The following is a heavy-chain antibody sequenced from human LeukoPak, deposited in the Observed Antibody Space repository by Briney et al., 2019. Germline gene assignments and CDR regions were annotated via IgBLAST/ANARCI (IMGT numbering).Heavy chain of an antibody. V-gene: IGHV4-59*08. CDR2: IFYSGST. Sequence: SETLSLTCTVSGGSISSYCWSWIRQPPGKGLEWIGHIFYSGSTNYNPSLKSRVTISEDTSKNQFSLRLTSVTAVDTAVYYCARHREYYESSGYGTSFDYWGQGTLVTVSS. CDR3: ARHREYYESSGYGTSFDY. J-gene: IGHJ4*02. D-gene: IGHD3-22*01. CDR1: GGSISSYC.